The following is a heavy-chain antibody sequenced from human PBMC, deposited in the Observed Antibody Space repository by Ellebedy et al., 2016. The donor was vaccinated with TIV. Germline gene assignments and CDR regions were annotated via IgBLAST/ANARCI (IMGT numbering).Heavy chain of an antibody. V-gene: IGHV4-59*12. CDR1: GGSISSYY. Sequence: MPSETLSLTCSVSGGSISSYYWTWIRQPPGKGLEWIGHIDYSGSTNYNPSLKSRVTISVDTSKNQFSLKLNSVTAADTAVYYCARSSDGGGSQYFQHWGQGTLVTVSA. CDR2: IDYSGST. D-gene: IGHD2-21*01. J-gene: IGHJ1*01. CDR3: ARSSDGGGSQYFQH.